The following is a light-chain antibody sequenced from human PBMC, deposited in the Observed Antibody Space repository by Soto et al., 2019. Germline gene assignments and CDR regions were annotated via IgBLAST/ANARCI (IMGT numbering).Light chain of an antibody. CDR3: VLYMGSGIPWV. V-gene: IGLV8-61*01. J-gene: IGLJ3*02. CDR2: STN. Sequence: QTVVTQEPSFSVSPGGTVTLTCGLSSGSVSTNNYPSWYQQTPGQAPRTLIYSTNTRSSGVPDRFSGSILGNKAALTITGAQADDESDYYCVLYMGSGIPWVFGGGTKVTVL. CDR1: SGSVSTNNY.